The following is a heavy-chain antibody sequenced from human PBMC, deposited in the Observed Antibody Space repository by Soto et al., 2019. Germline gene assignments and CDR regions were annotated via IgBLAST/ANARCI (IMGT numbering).Heavy chain of an antibody. D-gene: IGHD1-26*01. CDR1: GGTFSSYA. V-gene: IGHV1-69*12. CDR2: IIPIFGTA. J-gene: IGHJ6*02. Sequence: QVQLVQSGAEVKKPGSSVKVSCKASGGTFSSYAISWVRQAPGQGLEWMRGIIPIFGTADYAQKFQGRVTITADESTSTAYMELSSLRSEDPAVYYCASHSGSSPEGRYYYGMDVWGQGTTVTVSS. CDR3: ASHSGSSPEGRYYYGMDV.